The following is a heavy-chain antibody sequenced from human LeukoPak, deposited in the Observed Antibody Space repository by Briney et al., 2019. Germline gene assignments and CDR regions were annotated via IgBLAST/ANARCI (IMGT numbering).Heavy chain of an antibody. J-gene: IGHJ6*02. D-gene: IGHD2-2*02. Sequence: GGSLRLSCAASGFTFSSYAMHWVRQAPGKGLEWVAVISYDGSNKYYADSVKGRFTISRDNSKNTLYLQMNSLRAEDTAVYYCARDYQLLYGYYYYGMDVWGQGTTLTVSS. CDR1: GFTFSSYA. CDR2: ISYDGSNK. V-gene: IGHV3-30-3*01. CDR3: ARDYQLLYGYYYYGMDV.